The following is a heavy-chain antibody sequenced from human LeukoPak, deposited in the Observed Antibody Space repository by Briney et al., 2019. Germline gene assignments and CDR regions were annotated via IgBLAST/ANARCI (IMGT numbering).Heavy chain of an antibody. J-gene: IGHJ6*03. V-gene: IGHV4-59*01. CDR3: ARGPGYCSGGSCYSHYYYYYMDV. CDR2: IYYSGST. Sequence: SETLSLTCTVSGGSISSYYWSWLRQPPGKGLEGFGHIYYSGSTNYNPSLKSRVTISVDTSKNQFSLKLSSVTAADTAVYYCARGPGYCSGGSCYSHYYYYYMDVWGKGTTVTVSS. D-gene: IGHD2-15*01. CDR1: GGSISSYY.